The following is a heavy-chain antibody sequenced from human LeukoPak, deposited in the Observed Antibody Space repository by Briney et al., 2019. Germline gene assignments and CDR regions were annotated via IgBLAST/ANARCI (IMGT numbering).Heavy chain of an antibody. Sequence: SGGSLRLSCAASGFTVSSNYMSWVRQAPGKGLEWVSVIYSGGSTYYADSVKGRFTISRDNSKNTLYLQMNSLRAEDTAVYYCAKRDSSSSGYNFDYWGQGTLVTVSS. CDR3: AKRDSSSSGYNFDY. CDR1: GFTVSSNY. D-gene: IGHD6-6*01. J-gene: IGHJ4*02. V-gene: IGHV3-66*02. CDR2: IYSGGST.